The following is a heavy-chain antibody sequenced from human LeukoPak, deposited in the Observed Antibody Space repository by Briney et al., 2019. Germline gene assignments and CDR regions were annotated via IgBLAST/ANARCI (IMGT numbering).Heavy chain of an antibody. Sequence: SQTLSLTCTVSSGSISSSNYYWSWIRQPAGKGLEWIGRISTIGITNYNPSLNSRVTMSVDTSKNQFSLKLSSVTAADTAVYYCAREGRIYYDSSGFINWFDPWGQGTLVTVSS. CDR1: SGSISSSNYY. D-gene: IGHD3-22*01. J-gene: IGHJ5*02. CDR2: ISTIGIT. V-gene: IGHV4-61*02. CDR3: AREGRIYYDSSGFINWFDP.